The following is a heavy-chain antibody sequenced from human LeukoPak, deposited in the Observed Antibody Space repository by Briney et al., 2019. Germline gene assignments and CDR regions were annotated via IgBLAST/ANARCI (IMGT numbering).Heavy chain of an antibody. V-gene: IGHV1-46*01. D-gene: IGHD2-8*01. Sequence: GASVKVSCKASGYTFTSYYMHWVRQAPGQGLEWMGIINPSGGSTSYAQKFQGRVTMTRDMSTSTVYMELSSLRSEDTAVYYCARDPTMGYFDYWGQGTLVTVSS. CDR3: ARDPTMGYFDY. J-gene: IGHJ4*02. CDR2: INPSGGST. CDR1: GYTFTSYY.